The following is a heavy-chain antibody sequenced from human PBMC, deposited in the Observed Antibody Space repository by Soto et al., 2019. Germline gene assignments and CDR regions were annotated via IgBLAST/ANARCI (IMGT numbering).Heavy chain of an antibody. CDR2: ISGGSSNT. CDR3: AKHSNKYSSSLRGRYFDY. V-gene: IGHV3-23*01. J-gene: IGHJ4*02. D-gene: IGHD4-4*01. CDR1: GFPFSSYV. Sequence: GGSLRLSCAASGFPFSSYVMAWVRQAPGEGLEWVSGISGGSSNTFYADSVKGRFTISRDNSKNTLLLQMNSLGAEDTAVYYCAKHSNKYSSSLRGRYFDYWGQGIGVTVSS.